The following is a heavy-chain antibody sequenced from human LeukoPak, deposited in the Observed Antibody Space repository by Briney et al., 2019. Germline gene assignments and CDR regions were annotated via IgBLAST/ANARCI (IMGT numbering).Heavy chain of an antibody. CDR1: ALTLSDYT. CDR3: ARYSGYGVNSPVGY. J-gene: IGHJ4*02. D-gene: IGHD4-23*01. CDR2: ITGYSTYK. Sequence: GGSLRLSCPAPALTLSDYTMTCVRQAPGGGRGWLSSITGYSTYKDYADSVKGRFTISRDNSKNTLYLQMNSLRAEDTAVYYCARYSGYGVNSPVGYWGQGTVVTV. V-gene: IGHV3-21*04.